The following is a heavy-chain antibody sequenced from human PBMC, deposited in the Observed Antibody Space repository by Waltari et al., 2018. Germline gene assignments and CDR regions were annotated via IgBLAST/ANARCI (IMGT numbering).Heavy chain of an antibody. J-gene: IGHJ2*01. Sequence: EVQLVESGGGLVQPGGSLRLSCAASGFTFSSNWMHWVRQAPGKGLVWVSRSNTGGSTTNDADSVNGRFTISRDNAKNTVDLQINSLRAEDTAVYYCARGKKDGWYLDLWGRGSLVTVSS. CDR1: GFTFSSNW. CDR2: SNTGGSTT. V-gene: IGHV3-74*01. CDR3: ARGKKDGWYLDL.